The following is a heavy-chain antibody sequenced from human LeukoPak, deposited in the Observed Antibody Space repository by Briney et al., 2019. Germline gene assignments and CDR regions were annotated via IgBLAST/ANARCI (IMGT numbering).Heavy chain of an antibody. CDR1: GYTFTGYY. J-gene: IGHJ6*02. D-gene: IGHD6-13*01. Sequence: ASVKVSCKSSGYTFTGYYMHWVRQAPGQGLEWMGWINPNSGGANYAQKFQGRVTMTRDTSISTVYMELSSLRSEDTAVYYCARDAHLAAAGTGEYYYYGMDVWDQGTTVTVSS. V-gene: IGHV1-2*02. CDR3: ARDAHLAAAGTGEYYYYGMDV. CDR2: INPNSGGA.